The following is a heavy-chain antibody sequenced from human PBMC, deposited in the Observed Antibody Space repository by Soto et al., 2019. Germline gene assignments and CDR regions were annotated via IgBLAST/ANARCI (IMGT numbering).Heavy chain of an antibody. V-gene: IGHV3-13*01. CDR2: IGTAGDT. CDR1: GFTFSSYD. CDR3: ARDRGVPGARGYYYYMDV. J-gene: IGHJ6*03. Sequence: GGSLRLSCAASGFTFSSYDMNWVRQATGKGLEWVSAIGTAGDTYYPGSVKGRFTISRENAKNSLYLQMNSLRAGDTAVYYCARDRGVPGARGYYYYMDVWGKGTTVTVSS. D-gene: IGHD3-10*01.